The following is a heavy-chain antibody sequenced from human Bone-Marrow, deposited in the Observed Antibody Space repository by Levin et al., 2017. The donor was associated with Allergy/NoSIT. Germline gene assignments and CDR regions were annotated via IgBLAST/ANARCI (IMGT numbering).Heavy chain of an antibody. Sequence: PVASVKVSCKASGGTFSSYAISWVRQAPGQGLEWMGRIIPILGIANYAQKFQGRVTITADKSTSTAYMELSSLRSEDTAVYYCARGAVGATPVYYYGMDVWGQGTTVTVSS. CDR2: IIPILGIA. D-gene: IGHD1-26*01. J-gene: IGHJ6*02. CDR1: GGTFSSYA. CDR3: ARGAVGATPVYYYGMDV. V-gene: IGHV1-69*04.